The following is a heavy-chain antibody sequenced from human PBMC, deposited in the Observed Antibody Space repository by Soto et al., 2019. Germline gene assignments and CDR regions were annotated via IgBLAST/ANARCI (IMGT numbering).Heavy chain of an antibody. V-gene: IGHV4-39*01. D-gene: IGHD5-18*01. J-gene: IGHJ4*02. Sequence: PSETLSLTCTVSGGSISSSSYYWGWIRQPPGKGLEWIGSIYDSGSTYYNPSLKSRVTISVDTSKNQFSLKLSSVTAADTAVYYCARQTVDTAIRMFDYWGQGTLVTVSS. CDR2: IYDSGST. CDR3: ARQTVDTAIRMFDY. CDR1: GGSISSSSYY.